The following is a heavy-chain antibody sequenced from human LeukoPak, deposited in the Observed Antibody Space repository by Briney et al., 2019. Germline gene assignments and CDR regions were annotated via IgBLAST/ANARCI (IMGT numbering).Heavy chain of an antibody. V-gene: IGHV3-33*06. CDR1: GFTFSNYG. J-gene: IGHJ3*02. D-gene: IGHD3-3*01. CDR3: AKDRLTITTIPGHAFDI. CDR2: IWYDGSNT. Sequence: GGSLRLSCAASGFTFSNYGVHWVRQAPGKGLEWVALIWYDGSNTYYADSVKGRFTISRDNSKNTLYLQMNSLRAEDTAVYYCAKDRLTITTIPGHAFDIWGQGTMVTVSS.